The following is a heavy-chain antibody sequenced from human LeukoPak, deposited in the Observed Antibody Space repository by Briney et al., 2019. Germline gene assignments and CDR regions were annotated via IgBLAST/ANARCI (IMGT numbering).Heavy chain of an antibody. J-gene: IGHJ4*02. CDR1: GFTFSRYG. V-gene: IGHV3-33*06. D-gene: IGHD1-26*01. CDR3: AKDGVGATSLDC. Sequence: PGGSLRLSCPASGFTFSRYGMHGVRQAPSKGLAWVAVIWHDGSYEYYADSVKGRFTISRDSSKNTLYLQMNSLRAEDTAVYYCAKDGVGATSLDCWGQGTLVTVSS. CDR2: IWHDGSYE.